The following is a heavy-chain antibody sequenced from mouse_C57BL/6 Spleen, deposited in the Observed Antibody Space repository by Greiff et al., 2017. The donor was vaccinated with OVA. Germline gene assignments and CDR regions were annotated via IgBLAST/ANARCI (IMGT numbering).Heavy chain of an antibody. V-gene: IGHV1-64*01. J-gene: IGHJ2*01. CDR3: ARGIYGSSYVPFDY. CDR1: GYTFTSYW. D-gene: IGHD1-1*01. CDR2: IHPNSGST. Sequence: VQLQQSGAELVKPGASVKLSCKASGYTFTSYWMHWVKQRPGQGLEWIGMIHPNSGSTNYNEKFKSKATLTVDKSSSTAYMQLSSLTSEDSAVYYCARGIYGSSYVPFDYWGQGTTLTVSS.